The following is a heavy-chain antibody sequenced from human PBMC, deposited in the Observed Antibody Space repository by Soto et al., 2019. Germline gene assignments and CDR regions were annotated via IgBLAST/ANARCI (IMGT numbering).Heavy chain of an antibody. CDR2: IIPIFGIA. V-gene: IGHV1-69*08. Sequence: QVQRVQSGAEVKKPGSSVKVSCKASGGTFSRYSITWVRQAPGHGLEWRGRIIPIFGIASYAKKFKGRVTITAYESTITGYMELSSLRSDDTAVYYCAREDRDRETGLVPAAIDGIDVWGQGTTVTVSS. CDR3: AREDRDRETGLVPAAIDGIDV. D-gene: IGHD2-2*01. J-gene: IGHJ6*02. CDR1: GGTFSRYS.